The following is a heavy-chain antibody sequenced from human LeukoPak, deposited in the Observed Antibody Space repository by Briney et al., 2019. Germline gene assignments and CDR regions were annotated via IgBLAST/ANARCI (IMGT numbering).Heavy chain of an antibody. Sequence: SETLSLTCTVSGGSISSSSYYWGWIRQPPGKGLEWIGSTYYSGSTYYNPSLKSRVTISVDTSKNQFSLKLSSVTAADTAVYYCARGLGVARADYWGQGTLVTVSS. CDR3: ARGLGVARADY. CDR1: GGSISSSSYY. V-gene: IGHV4-39*07. CDR2: TYYSGST. J-gene: IGHJ4*02. D-gene: IGHD5-12*01.